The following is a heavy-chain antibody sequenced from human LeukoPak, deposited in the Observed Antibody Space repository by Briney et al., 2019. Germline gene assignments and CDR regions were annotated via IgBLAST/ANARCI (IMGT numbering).Heavy chain of an antibody. CDR2: TRYDEDNK. D-gene: IGHD6-19*01. V-gene: IGHV3-30*02. CDR1: GFTFSSYG. Sequence: GGSLRLSCAASGFTFSSYGMNWVRPAPGKGLEWVAFTRYDEDNKYYADFVKGRFTISRDNSKNTLYLQMNSLRAEDTAVYYCAKDTSTISVSGTCFDYWGQGTLVTVSP. J-gene: IGHJ4*02. CDR3: AKDTSTISVSGTCFDY.